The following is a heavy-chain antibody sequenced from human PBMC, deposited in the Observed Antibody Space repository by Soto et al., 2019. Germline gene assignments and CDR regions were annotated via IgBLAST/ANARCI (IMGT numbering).Heavy chain of an antibody. J-gene: IGHJ6*02. CDR1: GGTFSSYA. Sequence: QVQLVQSGAEVQKPGSSVKVSCKASGGTFSSYAISWVRQAPGQGLEWMGGIIPIFGTANYAQKFQGRVTITADESTSTAYMELSSLRSEDTAVYYCARAGAGGYYYYYYGMDVWGQGTTVTVSS. CDR2: IIPIFGTA. D-gene: IGHD6-25*01. CDR3: ARAGAGGYYYYYYGMDV. V-gene: IGHV1-69*01.